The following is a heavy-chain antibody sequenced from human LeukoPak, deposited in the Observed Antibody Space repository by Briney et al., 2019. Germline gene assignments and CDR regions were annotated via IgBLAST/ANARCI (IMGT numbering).Heavy chain of an antibody. CDR2: MHYSGDS. J-gene: IGHJ4*02. V-gene: IGHV4-61*01. Sequence: PSETLSLTCIVSGGSVSSGSYYWSWIRQPPGKGLEWIGSMHYSGDSKYNPSLKSRVSLSIDTSKQQFSLRLSSVTAAGTAVYYCARDLELERNRWNYFESWGQGTLVTVSS. CDR3: ARDLELERNRWNYFES. D-gene: IGHD1-1*01. CDR1: GGSVSSGSYY.